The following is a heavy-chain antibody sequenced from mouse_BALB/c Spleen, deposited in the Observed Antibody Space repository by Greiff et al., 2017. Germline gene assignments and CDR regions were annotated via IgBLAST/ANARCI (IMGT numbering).Heavy chain of an antibody. CDR1: GYAFTNYL. Sequence: QVQLKQSGAELVRPGTSVKVSCKASGYAFTNYLIEWVKQRPGQGLEWIGVINPGSGGTNYNEKFKGKATLTADKSSSTAYMQLSSLTSDDSAVYFCATITTVVARDVWGAGTTVTVSS. J-gene: IGHJ1*01. D-gene: IGHD1-1*01. CDR2: INPGSGGT. CDR3: ATITTVVARDV. V-gene: IGHV1-54*01.